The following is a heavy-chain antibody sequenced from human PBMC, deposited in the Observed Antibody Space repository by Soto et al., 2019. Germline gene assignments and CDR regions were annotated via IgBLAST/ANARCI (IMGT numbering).Heavy chain of an antibody. Sequence: SETLSLTCAVYGGSFSGYYWSWIRQPPGKGLEWIGEINHSGSTNYNPSLKSRVTISVDTSKNQFSLKLSSVTAADTAVYYCARGRPTYDFWSGYYTHYIDHRGQGTLVTVSS. D-gene: IGHD3-3*01. CDR3: ARGRPTYDFWSGYYTHYIDH. V-gene: IGHV4-34*01. CDR2: INHSGST. J-gene: IGHJ4*02. CDR1: GGSFSGYY.